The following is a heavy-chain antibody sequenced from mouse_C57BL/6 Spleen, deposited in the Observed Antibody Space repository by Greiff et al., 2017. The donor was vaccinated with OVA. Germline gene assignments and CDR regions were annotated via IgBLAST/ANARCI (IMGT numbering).Heavy chain of an antibody. Sequence: VQLQQSGAELVKPGASVKMSCKASGYTFTSYWITWVKQRPGQGLEWIGDIYPGSGSTNYNEKFKSKATLTVDTSSSTAYMQLSSLTSEDSAVYYCARWPSYYYGSPLDYWGQGTTLTVSS. V-gene: IGHV1-55*01. CDR3: ARWPSYYYGSPLDY. J-gene: IGHJ2*01. D-gene: IGHD1-1*01. CDR1: GYTFTSYW. CDR2: IYPGSGST.